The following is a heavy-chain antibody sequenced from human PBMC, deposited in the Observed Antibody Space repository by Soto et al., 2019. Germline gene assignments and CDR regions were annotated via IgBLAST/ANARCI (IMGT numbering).Heavy chain of an antibody. D-gene: IGHD3-22*01. CDR2: ISSSGSTI. V-gene: IGHV3-11*01. CDR3: ARLDGNSYDSSGYYYYYYGMDV. CDR1: GFTFSDYY. Sequence: QVQLVESGGGLVKPGGSLRLSCAASGFTFSDYYMSWIRQAPGKGLEWVSYISSSGSTIYYADSVKGRFTISRDNAKNSLDLQMNSLRAEDTAVYYCARLDGNSYDSSGYYYYYYGMDVWGQGTTVTVSS. J-gene: IGHJ6*02.